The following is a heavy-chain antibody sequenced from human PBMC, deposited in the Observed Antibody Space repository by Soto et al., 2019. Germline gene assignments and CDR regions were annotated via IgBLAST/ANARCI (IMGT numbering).Heavy chain of an antibody. CDR1: GFTFSGSA. J-gene: IGHJ4*02. CDR3: TSYDFWSGYYFDY. D-gene: IGHD3-3*01. Sequence: PGGSLRLSCAASGFTFSGSAMHWVRQASGKGLEWVGRIRSKANSYATAYAASVKGRFTISRDDSKNTAYLQMNSLKTEDTAVYYCTSYDFWSGYYFDYWGQGTLVTVSS. V-gene: IGHV3-73*01. CDR2: IRSKANSYAT.